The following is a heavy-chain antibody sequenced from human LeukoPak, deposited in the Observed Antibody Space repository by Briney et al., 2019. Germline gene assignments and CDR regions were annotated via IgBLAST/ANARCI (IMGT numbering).Heavy chain of an antibody. Sequence: ASVKVSCKASGYTFTGYYMHWVRQAPGQGLEWMGWINPNSGGTNYAQQFQGRFTMTRDTANSTAYMELSRLRSDDTALYYCARESVDAFDIWGRGTMVAVSS. CDR2: INPNSGGT. V-gene: IGHV1-2*02. J-gene: IGHJ3*02. CDR3: ARESVDAFDI. CDR1: GYTFTGYY.